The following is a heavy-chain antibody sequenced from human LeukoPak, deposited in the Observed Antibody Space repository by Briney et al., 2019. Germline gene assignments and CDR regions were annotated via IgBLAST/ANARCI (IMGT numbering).Heavy chain of an antibody. Sequence: ASVKVSCKASGYTFTSYGISWVRQAPGQGLEWMGCISAYHGDTNYAQKFQGRVTMTTETSTSTAYMELRSLRSDDTAVYYCTFYRITLVRGSPYYYGLDVWGQGTTVTVSS. J-gene: IGHJ6*02. CDR2: ISAYHGDT. D-gene: IGHD3-10*01. CDR1: GYTFTSYG. CDR3: TFYRITLVRGSPYYYGLDV. V-gene: IGHV1-18*01.